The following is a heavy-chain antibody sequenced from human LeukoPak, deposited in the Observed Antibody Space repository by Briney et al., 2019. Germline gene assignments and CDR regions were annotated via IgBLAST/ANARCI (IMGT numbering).Heavy chain of an antibody. V-gene: IGHV3-21*01. CDR1: GFTFSSYS. D-gene: IGHD2-15*01. CDR2: ISSSSSGI. J-gene: IGHJ6*02. Sequence: GGSLRLSCAASGFTFSSYSMNWVRQAPGKGLERVSSISSSSSGIYYADSVKGRLTISRDNAKNSLYMQMNSLRAEDTAVYYCARVSSVAATLWADYYYSGMDVWGQGTTVTVSS. CDR3: ARVSSVAATLWADYYYSGMDV.